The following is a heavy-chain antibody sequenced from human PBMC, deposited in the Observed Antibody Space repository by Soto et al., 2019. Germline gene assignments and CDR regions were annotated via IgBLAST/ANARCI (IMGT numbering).Heavy chain of an antibody. CDR1: GGSISSGSYY. V-gene: IGHV4-39*01. CDR3: ARHLPYCGGDCYSLDY. D-gene: IGHD2-21*02. Sequence: SETLSLTCTVSGGSISSGSYYWGWIRQPPGKGLEWIGSIYYSGSTYYNPSLKSRVTISVDTSKNQFSLNLSSVTAADTAVYYCARHLPYCGGDCYSLDYWGQGTLVTVSS. J-gene: IGHJ4*02. CDR2: IYYSGST.